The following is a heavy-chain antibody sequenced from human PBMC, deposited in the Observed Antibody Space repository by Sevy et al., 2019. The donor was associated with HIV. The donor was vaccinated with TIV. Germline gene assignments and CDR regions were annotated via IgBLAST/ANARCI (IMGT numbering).Heavy chain of an antibody. CDR2: IYGSGGVT. V-gene: IGHV3-23*01. D-gene: IGHD3-22*01. CDR3: AGGRYDSSGSFDALDI. J-gene: IGHJ3*02. CDR1: GFTFTSYA. Sequence: GGSLRLSCKPSGFTFTSYAMNWVRQAPGNGLEWISTIYGSGGVTYYADSVKGRFTISRDKSKNTLYLQMNSLRTEDTALYYCAGGRYDSSGSFDALDISGQGTMVTVSS.